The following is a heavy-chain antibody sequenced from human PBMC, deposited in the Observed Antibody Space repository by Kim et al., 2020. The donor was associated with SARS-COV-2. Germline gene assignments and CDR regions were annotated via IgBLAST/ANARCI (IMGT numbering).Heavy chain of an antibody. D-gene: IGHD4-17*01. Sequence: GGSLRLSCAASGFTFSSYGMHWVRQAPGKGLEWVAVISYDGSNKYYADSVKGRFTISRDNSKNTLYLQMNSLRAEDTAVYYCAKVTDYGDQFYYYYGMDVWGQGTTVTVSS. CDR1: GFTFSSYG. CDR3: AKVTDYGDQFYYYYGMDV. J-gene: IGHJ6*02. V-gene: IGHV3-30*18. CDR2: ISYDGSNK.